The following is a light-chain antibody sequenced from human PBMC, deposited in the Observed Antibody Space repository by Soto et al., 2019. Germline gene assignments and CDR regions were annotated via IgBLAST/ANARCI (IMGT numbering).Light chain of an antibody. V-gene: IGLV2-14*01. J-gene: IGLJ1*01. CDR3: SSYTSSSTL. Sequence: QSVVTQPASVSRSPGQSITISCTGTSSDVGSYNYVSWYQQHPGKAPKLMIYEVSDRPSGISSRFSGSKSVNTAYLTISGLQTEDEADYYCSSYTSSSTLFGTGTKVTVL. CDR1: SSDVGSYNY. CDR2: EVS.